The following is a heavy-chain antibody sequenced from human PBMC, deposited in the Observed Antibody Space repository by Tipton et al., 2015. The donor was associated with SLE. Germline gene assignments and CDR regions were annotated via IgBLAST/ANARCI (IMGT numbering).Heavy chain of an antibody. CDR2: MSYSGST. Sequence: LRLSCTVSGGSISSYYWSWIRQPPGKGLEWIGHMSYSGSTHYNPSLRSRITISVDTSKNHFSLKLSSVTAADTAVYYCARGGVGGYDYFDHWGQGTLVTVSS. V-gene: IGHV4-59*12. D-gene: IGHD5-12*01. CDR3: ARGGVGGYDYFDH. CDR1: GGSISSYY. J-gene: IGHJ4*02.